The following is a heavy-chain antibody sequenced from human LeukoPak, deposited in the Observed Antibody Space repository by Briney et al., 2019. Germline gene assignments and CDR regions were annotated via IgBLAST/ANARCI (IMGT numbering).Heavy chain of an antibody. Sequence: ASVKVSCKVSGYTFTGYYMHWVRQAPGQGLEWMGWINPESGGTNYAQKFQGRVTMTRDTSISTAYMELTSLRSDDTAVYYCARLPVIVGAWSPIDYWGQGTRVTVSS. CDR2: INPESGGT. J-gene: IGHJ4*02. CDR1: GYTFTGYY. D-gene: IGHD1-26*01. V-gene: IGHV1-2*02. CDR3: ARLPVIVGAWSPIDY.